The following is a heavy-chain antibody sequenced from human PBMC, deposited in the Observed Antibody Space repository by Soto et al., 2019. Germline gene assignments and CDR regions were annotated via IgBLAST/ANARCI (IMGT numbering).Heavy chain of an antibody. J-gene: IGHJ6*02. CDR2: ISPYTGNT. CDR3: VMVDNYVTPTPQDV. CDR1: GYIFVNYG. V-gene: IGHV1-18*01. D-gene: IGHD3-16*01. Sequence: QVQLVQSVDEVKKPGASVKVSCKASGYIFVNYGIAWVREAPRQGLEWMGWISPYTGNTHSASKVQGRLTMTTDTSTSTAYMDLGSLTSDDTAVYYCVMVDNYVTPTPQDVWGQGTTVTVSS.